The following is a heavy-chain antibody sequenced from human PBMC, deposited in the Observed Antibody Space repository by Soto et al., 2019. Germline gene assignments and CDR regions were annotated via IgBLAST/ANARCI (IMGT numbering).Heavy chain of an antibody. CDR2: ITISSSDI. CDR3: AREGHWGVTTLFDY. J-gene: IGHJ4*02. V-gene: IGHV3-21*01. Sequence: EVQLLESGGGRVKPGGSRKPSVPPPGFSFTSYTRAGVRQPQGKGRDWVSSITISSSDIYDSAPVKDRFTISRDNAKNLLYLQMHSLGAEDTAVYYCAREGHWGVTTLFDYWGQGSLVTVSS. D-gene: IGHD4-17*01. CDR1: GFSFTSYT.